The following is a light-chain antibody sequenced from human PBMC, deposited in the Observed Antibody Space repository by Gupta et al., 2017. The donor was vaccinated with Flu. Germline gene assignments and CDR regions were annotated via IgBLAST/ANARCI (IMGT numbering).Light chain of an antibody. CDR2: DTS. V-gene: IGLV7-46*01. J-gene: IGLJ3*02. CDR1: TGAVTSGHY. Sequence: QAVVPPEPSLPLSPGGTVTLTCGPSTGAVTSGHYPYWFQQKPGQAPRTLIYDTSNKHSWTPARFSGSLLGGKAALTLSGAQPEDEAEYYCLLSYSGARPLFGGGTKLTVL. CDR3: LLSYSGARPL.